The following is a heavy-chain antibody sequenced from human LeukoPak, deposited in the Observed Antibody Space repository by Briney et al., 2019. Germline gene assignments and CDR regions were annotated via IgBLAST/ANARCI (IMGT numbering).Heavy chain of an antibody. Sequence: SETLSLTCTVSGGSISGFYWSWIRQTAGKGLEWIGRIYTSGSTNYNPSLKSRVTMSLDTSKNQFSLKLSSVTASDTALYYCARVKFTPGYGNGYIPYSFANWGKGTLLTVS. V-gene: IGHV4-4*07. CDR1: GGSISGFY. D-gene: IGHD5-18*01. CDR2: IYTSGST. J-gene: IGHJ4*02. CDR3: ARVKFTPGYGNGYIPYSFAN.